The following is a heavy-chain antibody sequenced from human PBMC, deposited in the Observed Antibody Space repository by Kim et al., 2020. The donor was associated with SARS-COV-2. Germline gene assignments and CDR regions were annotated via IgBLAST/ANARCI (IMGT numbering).Heavy chain of an antibody. CDR3: VRGRGERALGIDF. D-gene: IGHD3-16*01. V-gene: IGHV3-74*01. J-gene: IGHJ4*02. Sequence: AASVKGRFTISRDNPKNIFFLRMNSLKVDDTAVYYCVRGRGERALGIDFWGQGTLVNVSS.